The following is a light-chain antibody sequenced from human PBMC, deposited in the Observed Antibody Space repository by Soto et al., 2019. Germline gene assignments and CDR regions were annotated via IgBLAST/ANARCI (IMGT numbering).Light chain of an antibody. Sequence: QSALTQPAPVSGSPGLSIAISCTGTSSDVGGYSYVSWYQQQPGKAPKLVISDVSNRPSGVSDRFSGSKSGNTASLTISGLQTEDEADYYCASYTTSSTYVFGTGTKVTVL. J-gene: IGLJ1*01. CDR2: DVS. CDR3: ASYTTSSTYV. V-gene: IGLV2-14*01. CDR1: SSDVGGYSY.